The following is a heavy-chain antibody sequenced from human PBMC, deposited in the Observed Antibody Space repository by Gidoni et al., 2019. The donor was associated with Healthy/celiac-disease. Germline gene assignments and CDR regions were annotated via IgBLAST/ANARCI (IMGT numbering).Heavy chain of an antibody. CDR1: GGSISSGSYY. Sequence: QVQLQESGPGLVKTSQTLSLTCTVSGGSISSGSYYWSGIRQPAGKGLEWIGRIYTSGSTNYNPSLKSRVTISVDTSKNQFSLKLSSVTAADTAVYYCARGGKGYCTNGVCYSPRNYYGMDVWGQGTTVTVSS. J-gene: IGHJ6*02. V-gene: IGHV4-61*02. CDR3: ARGGKGYCTNGVCYSPRNYYGMDV. D-gene: IGHD2-8*01. CDR2: IYTSGST.